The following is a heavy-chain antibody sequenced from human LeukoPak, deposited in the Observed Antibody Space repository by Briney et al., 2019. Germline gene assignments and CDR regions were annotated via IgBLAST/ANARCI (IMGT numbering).Heavy chain of an antibody. J-gene: IGHJ4*02. V-gene: IGHV3-74*01. Sequence: QTGGSLRLSCAASGFTFSSYWMHWVRQAPGKGLAWVSRINSDGSSTSYADSVKGRFTISRDNAKNTLYLQMNSLRAEDTAVYYCARFQYCGGDCPGFDYWGQGTLVTVSS. D-gene: IGHD2-21*02. CDR3: ARFQYCGGDCPGFDY. CDR2: INSDGSST. CDR1: GFTFSSYW.